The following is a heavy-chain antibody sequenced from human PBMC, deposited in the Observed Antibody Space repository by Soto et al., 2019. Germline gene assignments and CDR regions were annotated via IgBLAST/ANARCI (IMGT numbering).Heavy chain of an antibody. D-gene: IGHD2-21*02. CDR3: ASQDIVVVTAWGVFDI. V-gene: IGHV3-74*01. CDR1: GFTFSSYW. CDR2: INSDGSST. Sequence: EVQLVESGGGLVQPGGSLRLSCAASGFTFSSYWMHWVRQAPGKGLAWVSRINSDGSSTSYADSVKGRFTISRDNAKNTLYLQMNSLRAEDTAVYYCASQDIVVVTAWGVFDIWGQGTMVTVSS. J-gene: IGHJ3*02.